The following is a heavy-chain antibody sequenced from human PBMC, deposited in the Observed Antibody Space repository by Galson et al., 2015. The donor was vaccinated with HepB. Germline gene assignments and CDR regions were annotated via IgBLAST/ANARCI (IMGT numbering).Heavy chain of an antibody. CDR3: ARANYYDSSGATDY. CDR2: INHSGST. J-gene: IGHJ4*02. Sequence: SETLSLTCAVYGGSFSGYYWSWIRQPPGKGLEWIGEINHSGSTNYNPSLKSRVTISVDTSKNQFSLKMSSVTAADTAVYYCARANYYDSSGATDYWGQGTLVTVSS. V-gene: IGHV4-34*01. D-gene: IGHD3-22*01. CDR1: GGSFSGYY.